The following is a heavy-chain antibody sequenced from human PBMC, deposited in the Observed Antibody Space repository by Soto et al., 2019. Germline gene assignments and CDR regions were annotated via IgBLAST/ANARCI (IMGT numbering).Heavy chain of an antibody. CDR1: GFTFSSYG. CDR2: IWYDGSNK. Sequence: PGGSLRLSCAASGFTFSSYGMHWVRQAPGKGLEWVAVIWYDGSNKYYADSVKGRFTISRDNSKNTLYLQMNSLRAEDTAVYYCARDMRFGELFNPPDYWGQGTLVTVSS. J-gene: IGHJ4*02. V-gene: IGHV3-33*01. CDR3: ARDMRFGELFNPPDY. D-gene: IGHD3-10*01.